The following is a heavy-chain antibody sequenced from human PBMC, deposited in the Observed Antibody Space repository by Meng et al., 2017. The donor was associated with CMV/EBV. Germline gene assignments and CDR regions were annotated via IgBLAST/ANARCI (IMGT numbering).Heavy chain of an antibody. Sequence: QPELHESGPGLVKPSETLSLTCTVSGGSISSSSYYWGWIRQPPGKGLEWIGSIYYSGSTYYNPSLKSRVTISVDTSKNQFSLKLSSVTAADTAVYYCARDPSLRWIDYWGQGTLVTVSS. CDR1: GGSISSSSYY. CDR2: IYYSGST. D-gene: IGHD4-23*01. J-gene: IGHJ4*02. CDR3: ARDPSLRWIDY. V-gene: IGHV4-39*07.